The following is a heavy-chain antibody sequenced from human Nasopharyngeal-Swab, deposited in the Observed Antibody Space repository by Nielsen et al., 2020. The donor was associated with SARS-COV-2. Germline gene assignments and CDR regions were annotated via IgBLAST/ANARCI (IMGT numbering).Heavy chain of an antibody. CDR1: GGSFSGYY. CDR2: INHSGST. CDR3: ARGAGSSGWYVVDY. J-gene: IGHJ4*02. V-gene: IGHV4-34*01. D-gene: IGHD6-19*01. Sequence: SETLSLTCAVYGGSFSGYYWCWIRQPQGKGLEWIGEINHSGSTNYNPSLKSRVTISVDTSKNQFSLKLSSVTAADTAVYYCARGAGSSGWYVVDYWGQGTLVTVSS.